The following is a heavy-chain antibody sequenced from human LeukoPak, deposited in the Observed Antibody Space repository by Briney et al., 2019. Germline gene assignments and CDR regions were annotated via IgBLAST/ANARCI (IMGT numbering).Heavy chain of an antibody. CDR2: INPNSGGT. CDR3: ARVENNWRYFDY. J-gene: IGHJ4*02. Sequence: ASVKVSCKASGYTFTGYYMHWVRQAPGQGLEWMGWINPNSGGTNYAQKFQGRVTMTRDTSISTAYMELSRLRSDDTAVYYCARVENNWRYFDYWGQGTLVTVSS. D-gene: IGHD1-20*01. V-gene: IGHV1-2*02. CDR1: GYTFTGYY.